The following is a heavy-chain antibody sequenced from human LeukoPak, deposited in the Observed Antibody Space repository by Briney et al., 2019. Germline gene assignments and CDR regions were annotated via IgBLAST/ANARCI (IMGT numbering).Heavy chain of an antibody. CDR2: IHHSGST. D-gene: IGHD6-19*01. CDR3: SGTASGWYRGYYFDY. CDR1: GYSISRGYH. V-gene: IGHV4-38-2*02. J-gene: IGHJ4*02. Sequence: SETLSLICTVSGYSISRGYHWGWIRQPPGKGLEWIGTIHHSGSTYYNPSLKSRVTISVDTSKNQFSLKLSSVTAADTAVYYCSGTASGWYRGYYFDYWGQGTLVTVSS.